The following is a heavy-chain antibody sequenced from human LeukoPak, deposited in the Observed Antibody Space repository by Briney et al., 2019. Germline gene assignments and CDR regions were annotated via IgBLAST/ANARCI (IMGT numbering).Heavy chain of an antibody. J-gene: IGHJ4*02. Sequence: SETLSLTCTVSGASISSYDWSWIRQPPGKGLEWIGYINYSGSTTYNPSLKSRVTISVDTSKNQLSLKLSSVTAADTAVYYCARGVGGSYHDSFDYWGQGTLVTVPS. CDR2: INYSGST. CDR1: GASISSYD. D-gene: IGHD1-26*01. V-gene: IGHV4-59*01. CDR3: ARGVGGSYHDSFDY.